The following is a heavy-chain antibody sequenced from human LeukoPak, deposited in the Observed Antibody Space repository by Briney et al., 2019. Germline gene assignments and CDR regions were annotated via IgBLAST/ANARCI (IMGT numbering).Heavy chain of an antibody. D-gene: IGHD3-16*01. Sequence: SETLSLTCTVSGGSISSSSYYRGWIRQPPGKGLEWIGSIYYSGSTYYNPSLKRRVTISVDTSKNQFSLKLSSVTAADTAVYYCARTGGKRDLGPDWYFDLWGRGTMVTVSS. CDR3: ARTGGKRDLGPDWYFDL. CDR2: IYYSGST. V-gene: IGHV4-39*01. J-gene: IGHJ2*01. CDR1: GGSISSSSYY.